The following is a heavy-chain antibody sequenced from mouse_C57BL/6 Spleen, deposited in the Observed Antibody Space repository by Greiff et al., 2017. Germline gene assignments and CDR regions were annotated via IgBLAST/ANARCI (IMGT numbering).Heavy chain of an antibody. CDR2: INSDGGST. Sequence: EVMLVESGGGLVQPGESLKLSCESNEYEFPSHDMSWVRKTPEKRLELVAAINSDGGSTYYPDTMERRFIISRDNTKTTLYLLMSSLRSEDTALYYCARHATVAPWFAYWGQGTLVTVSA. J-gene: IGHJ3*01. CDR1: EYEFPSHD. V-gene: IGHV5-2*01. CDR3: ARHATVAPWFAY. D-gene: IGHD1-1*01.